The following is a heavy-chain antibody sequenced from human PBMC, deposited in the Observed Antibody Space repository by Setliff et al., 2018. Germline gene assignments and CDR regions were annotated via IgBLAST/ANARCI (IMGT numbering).Heavy chain of an antibody. J-gene: IGHJ6*03. D-gene: IGHD5-18*01. V-gene: IGHV1-69*05. Sequence: ASVKVSCKASGGTFTNYGVSWVRQAPGQGLEWMGGTVPLFGTTDYAQKFHGRLTIITDESTSTASMELTSLTSDDTAVYYCAREGVDTRSSTDYRYYMDVWGKGTTVTVSS. CDR2: TVPLFGTT. CDR1: GGTFTNYG. CDR3: AREGVDTRSSTDYRYYMDV.